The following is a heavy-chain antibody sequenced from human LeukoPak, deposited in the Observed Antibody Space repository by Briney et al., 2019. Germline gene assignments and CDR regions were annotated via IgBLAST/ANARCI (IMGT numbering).Heavy chain of an antibody. Sequence: EASVKVSCKASGYTFTSYGISWVRQAPGQGLEWMGWISAYNGNTNYAQKLQGRVTMTTDTSTSTACMELRSLRSDDTAVYYCARFEGYYDSSGYFFSSGFDYWGQGILVTVSS. CDR3: ARFEGYYDSSGYFFSSGFDY. CDR1: GYTFTSYG. V-gene: IGHV1-18*01. J-gene: IGHJ4*02. CDR2: ISAYNGNT. D-gene: IGHD3-22*01.